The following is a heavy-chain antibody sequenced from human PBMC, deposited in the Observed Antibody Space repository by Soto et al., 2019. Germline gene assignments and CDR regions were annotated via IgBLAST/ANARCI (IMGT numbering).Heavy chain of an antibody. CDR3: AKRSTADSGYDPFAYYFDY. J-gene: IGHJ4*02. CDR2: ISGSGGST. V-gene: IGHV3-23*01. D-gene: IGHD5-12*01. Sequence: GGSLRLSCAASGFTFSSYAMSWVRQAPGKGLEWVSAISGSGGSTYYADSVKGRFTISRDNSKNTLYLQMNSLRAEDTAVYYCAKRSTADSGYDPFAYYFDYWGQGTLVTVSS. CDR1: GFTFSSYA.